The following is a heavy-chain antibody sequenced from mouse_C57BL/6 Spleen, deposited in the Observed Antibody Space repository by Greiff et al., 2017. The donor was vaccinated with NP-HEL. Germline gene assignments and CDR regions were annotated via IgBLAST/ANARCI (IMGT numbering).Heavy chain of an antibody. V-gene: IGHV7-3*01. D-gene: IGHD2-3*01. CDR3: ARLDGPYYAMDY. J-gene: IGHJ4*01. CDR1: GFTFTDYY. CDR2: IRNKANGYTT. Sequence: EVKVVESGGGLVQPGGSLSLSCAASGFTFTDYYMSWVRQPPGKALEWLGFIRNKANGYTTEYSASVKGRFTISRDNSQSILYLQMNALRAEDSATYYCARLDGPYYAMDYWGQGTSVTVSS.